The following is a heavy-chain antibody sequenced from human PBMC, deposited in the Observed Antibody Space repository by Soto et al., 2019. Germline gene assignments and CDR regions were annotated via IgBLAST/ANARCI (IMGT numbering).Heavy chain of an antibody. V-gene: IGHV4-31*03. Sequence: SETLSLTCTVSGGSISSGGYYWSWIRQHPGKGLEWIGYIYYSGTTYYNASLKSRVAISVDTSKNQFSLKLSSVTAADTAMYYCARRGSYYDSRGYYSPLDYWGQGTLVTVSS. CDR1: GGSISSGGYY. J-gene: IGHJ4*02. CDR3: ARRGSYYDSRGYYSPLDY. D-gene: IGHD3-22*01. CDR2: IYYSGTT.